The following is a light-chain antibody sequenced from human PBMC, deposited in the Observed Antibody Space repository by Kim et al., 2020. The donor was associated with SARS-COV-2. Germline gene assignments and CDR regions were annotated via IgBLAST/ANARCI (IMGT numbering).Light chain of an antibody. J-gene: IGLJ2*01. CDR2: EGS. V-gene: IGLV2-23*01. CDR1: SSDVGSYNL. Sequence: PGHSITISCTGTSSDVGSYNLVSWYQQHPGKAPKLMIYEGSKRPSGVSNRFSGSKSGNTASLTISGLQAEDEADYYCCSYAGSSTVFGGGTQLTVL. CDR3: CSYAGSSTV.